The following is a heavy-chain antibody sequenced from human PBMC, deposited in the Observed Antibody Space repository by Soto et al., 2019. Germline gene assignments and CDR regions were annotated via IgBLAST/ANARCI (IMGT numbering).Heavy chain of an antibody. J-gene: IGHJ6*02. Sequence: SCAASGFTFSSYWMHWVRQAPGKGLVWVSRINSDGSSTSYADSVKGRFTISRDDAKNTLYLQMNSLRAEDTAVYYCARAYGYSSGWQDPYYYYGMDVWGQGTTVTVSS. CDR1: GFTFSSYW. D-gene: IGHD6-19*01. CDR3: ARAYGYSSGWQDPYYYYGMDV. V-gene: IGHV3-74*01. CDR2: INSDGSST.